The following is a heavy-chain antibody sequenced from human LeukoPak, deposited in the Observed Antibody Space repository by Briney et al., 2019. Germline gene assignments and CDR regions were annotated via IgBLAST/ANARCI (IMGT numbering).Heavy chain of an antibody. Sequence: TGGSLRLSCAASRFTFSSYEMNWVRQAPGKGLEWVSYISRSGSTIYYADSVKGRFTISKDNAKNSLYLQMNSLRAEDTAVYYCASGYDLPYWGQGTLVTVSS. V-gene: IGHV3-48*03. CDR1: RFTFSSYE. D-gene: IGHD5-12*01. CDR3: ASGYDLPY. J-gene: IGHJ4*02. CDR2: ISRSGSTI.